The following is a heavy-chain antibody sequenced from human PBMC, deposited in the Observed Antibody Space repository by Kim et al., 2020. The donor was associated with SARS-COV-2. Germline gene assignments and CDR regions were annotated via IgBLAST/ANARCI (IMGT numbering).Heavy chain of an antibody. CDR1: GFAVYRFA. CDR3: AKDHPSPGWPTFGD. V-gene: IGHV3-23*01. J-gene: IGHJ4*02. D-gene: IGHD1-1*01. CDR2: ITNNNGKT. Sequence: GGSLRLSCAGSGFAVYRFAMNWVRQAPGKGLEWISAITNNNGKTYYQDSVKGRFTISRDESKNIVYLHMNSLRVEDTAVYYCAKDHPSPGWPTFGDWGQGTLVAVSS.